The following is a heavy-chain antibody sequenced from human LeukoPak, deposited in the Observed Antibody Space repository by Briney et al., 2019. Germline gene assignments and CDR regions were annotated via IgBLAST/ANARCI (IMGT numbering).Heavy chain of an antibody. CDR1: GFTVSNSY. D-gene: IGHD2-15*01. CDR3: ARGYSRAAFDI. Sequence: PGGSLRLSCAASGFTVSNSYMSWVRQAPGKGLEWVSVIYSGGSTYYADSVKGRFTVSRDNAKNSLLLQMNSLRAEDTALYYCARGYSRAAFDIWGQGTMVTVSS. CDR2: IYSGGST. J-gene: IGHJ3*02. V-gene: IGHV3-53*01.